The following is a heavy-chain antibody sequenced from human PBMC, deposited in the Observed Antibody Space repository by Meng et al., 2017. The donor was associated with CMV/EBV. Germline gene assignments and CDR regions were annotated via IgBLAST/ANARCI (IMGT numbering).Heavy chain of an antibody. J-gene: IGHJ4*02. V-gene: IGHV3-30*02. CDR3: VGHQGGPRDGVRLV. D-gene: IGHD3-10*01. Sequence: GESLMISCAAPEFLFNYYGMHWLRQAPGKGLEWLSFIDIDGTQRHNADIVWGRFIVSKDKSKNTVFLEMNSLRVGDTAVYYCVGHQGGPRDGVRLVWGQGTQVTVSS. CDR1: EFLFNYYG. CDR2: IDIDGTQR.